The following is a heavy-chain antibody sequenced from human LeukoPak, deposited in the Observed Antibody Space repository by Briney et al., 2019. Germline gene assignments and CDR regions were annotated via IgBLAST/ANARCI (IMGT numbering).Heavy chain of an antibody. D-gene: IGHD3/OR15-3a*01. J-gene: IGHJ4*02. CDR3: ARDSNDFWTAYSDN. CDR1: GGSISSGGYY. Sequence: PSQTLSLTCTVSGGSISSGGYYWSWIRQHPGKGLEWIGYIYYSGSTYYNPSLKSRVTISVDTSKNQFSLKLSSVTAADTAMYYCARDSNDFWTAYSDNWGPGSLVTVSS. CDR2: IYYSGST. V-gene: IGHV4-31*03.